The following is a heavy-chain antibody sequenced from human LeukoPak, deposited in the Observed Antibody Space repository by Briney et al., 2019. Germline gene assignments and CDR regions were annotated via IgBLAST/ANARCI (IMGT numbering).Heavy chain of an antibody. CDR1: GGTFSSYA. CDR3: APFQYSSSSSTNPFDY. V-gene: IGHV1-69*05. Sequence: SVKVSCTASGGTFSSYAIIWVRQAPGQGLEWMGGIIPIFGTANYAQKFQGRVTITTDESTSTAYMELSSLRSEDTAVYYCAPFQYSSSSSTNPFDYWGQGTLVTVSS. D-gene: IGHD6-6*01. CDR2: IIPIFGTA. J-gene: IGHJ4*02.